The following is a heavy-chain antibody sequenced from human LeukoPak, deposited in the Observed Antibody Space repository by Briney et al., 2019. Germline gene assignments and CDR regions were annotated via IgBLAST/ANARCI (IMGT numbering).Heavy chain of an antibody. V-gene: IGHV3-11*03. Sequence: GGSLRLSCAASGFTFSDYYMSWIRQAPGKGLEWVSYISHDSGYTNHADSVKGRFTISRDNAKNSLYLQMNSLRAEDTAVYYCVGPTFLRGGYCTTNPWGQETLVAVAS. J-gene: IGHJ5*02. CDR3: VGPTFLRGGYCTTNP. CDR1: GFTFSDYY. CDR2: ISHDSGYT. D-gene: IGHD2-8*01.